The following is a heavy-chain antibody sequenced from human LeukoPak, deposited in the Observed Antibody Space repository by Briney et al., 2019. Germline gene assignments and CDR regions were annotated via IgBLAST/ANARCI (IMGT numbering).Heavy chain of an antibody. CDR3: AREADVLYASFDY. CDR1: GFTFSDYY. Sequence: GGSLRLSCAASGFTFSDYYMSWIRQAPGKGLEWVSYISSSGSTIYYADSVKGRFTISRDNAKNSLYLQMNGLRAEDTAVCYCAREADVLYASFDYWGRGTLVTVSS. D-gene: IGHD2-8*02. V-gene: IGHV3-11*01. J-gene: IGHJ4*02. CDR2: ISSSGSTI.